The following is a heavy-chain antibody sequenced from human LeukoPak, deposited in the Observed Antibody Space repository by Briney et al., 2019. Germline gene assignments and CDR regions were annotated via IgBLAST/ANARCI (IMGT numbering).Heavy chain of an antibody. CDR2: IIGSGGST. CDR3: AKEPPYYYGSGSYSWFDP. Sequence: PGGSLRFSCAASGFTFSSYAMSWVRQAPGKGLEWVSAIIGSGGSTYYADSVKGRFTISRDNSKNTLYLQMNSLRAEDTAVYYCAKEPPYYYGSGSYSWFDPWGQGTLVTVSS. V-gene: IGHV3-23*01. CDR1: GFTFSSYA. J-gene: IGHJ5*02. D-gene: IGHD3-10*01.